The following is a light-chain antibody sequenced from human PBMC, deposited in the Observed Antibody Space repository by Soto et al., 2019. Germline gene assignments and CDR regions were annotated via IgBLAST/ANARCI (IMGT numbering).Light chain of an antibody. CDR1: QSVSSIY. J-gene: IGKJ1*01. Sequence: EIGLTQSPGTLSLYPGERATLSCRASQSVSSIYLAWSQQKPCQAPRLLIYGASSTATGIPDRFSGSGSGTAFQLTISIRETEDFAVYYCQQYGISRWTFGQGTQVEL. CDR3: QQYGISRWT. V-gene: IGKV3-20*01. CDR2: GAS.